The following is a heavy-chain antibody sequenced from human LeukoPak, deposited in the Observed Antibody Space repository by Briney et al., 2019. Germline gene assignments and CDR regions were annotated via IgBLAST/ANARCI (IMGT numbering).Heavy chain of an antibody. J-gene: IGHJ4*02. V-gene: IGHV1-18*01. CDR1: GYTFTSYG. CDR2: ISVYNGNT. CDR3: ARVDSGRYYGHDY. D-gene: IGHD1-26*01. Sequence: GASVKVSCKASGYTFTSYGISWVRQAPGQGLEWMGWISVYNGNTRYAQKFQGRVTMTIDTSATTAYMDLRSLRSDDTAMYYCARVDSGRYYGHDYWGQGTLVTVTS.